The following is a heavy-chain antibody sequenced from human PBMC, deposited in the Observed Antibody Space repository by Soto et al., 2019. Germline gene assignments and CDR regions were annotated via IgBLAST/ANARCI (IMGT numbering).Heavy chain of an antibody. CDR3: AKDQYGYSYGSDY. Sequence: GGSLRLSCAASGFTFSSYGMHWVRQAPGKGLEWVAVISYDGSNKYYADSVKGRFTISRDNSKNTLYLQMNSLRAEDTAVYYCAKDQYGYSYGSDYWGQGTLVTVSS. CDR2: ISYDGSNK. V-gene: IGHV3-30*18. J-gene: IGHJ4*02. D-gene: IGHD5-18*01. CDR1: GFTFSSYG.